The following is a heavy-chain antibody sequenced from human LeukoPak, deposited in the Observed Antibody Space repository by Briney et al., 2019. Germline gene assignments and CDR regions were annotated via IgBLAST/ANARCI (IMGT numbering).Heavy chain of an antibody. J-gene: IGHJ5*02. CDR1: GGSFSGYY. CDR3: ARDPAREARDNWFDP. CDR2: IYHSGST. D-gene: IGHD1-26*01. Sequence: PSETLSLTCAVYGGSFSGYYWSWIRQPPGKGLEWIGSIYHSGSTYYNPSLKSRVTISVDTSKNQFSLKLSSVTAADTAVYYCARDPAREARDNWFDPWGQGTLVTVSS. V-gene: IGHV4-34*01.